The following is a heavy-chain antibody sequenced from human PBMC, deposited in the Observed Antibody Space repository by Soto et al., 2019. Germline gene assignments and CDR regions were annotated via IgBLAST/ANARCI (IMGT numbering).Heavy chain of an antibody. CDR1: GFIFSDYY. D-gene: IGHD1-1*01. CDR3: ARDLAWKRGKVGRYYYRMDV. CDR2: ISTRSTYT. Sequence: QVLLVESGGGLVKPGGSLRLSCAASGFIFSDYYMSWVRQTPGKGLEWVSYISTRSTYTNYADSVKGRFTISRDNAKNSLYLQMDSLRVEDTAVYYCARDLAWKRGKVGRYYYRMDVWGQETTVTVSS. J-gene: IGHJ6*02. V-gene: IGHV3-11*06.